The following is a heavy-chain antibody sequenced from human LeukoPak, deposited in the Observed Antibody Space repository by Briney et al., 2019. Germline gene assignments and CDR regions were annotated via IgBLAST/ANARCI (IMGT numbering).Heavy chain of an antibody. CDR1: GFTFSNAW. CDR2: IKSKTDGGTT. CDR3: TTEEGEYYYDTYTFDI. V-gene: IGHV3-15*01. Sequence: PGGSLRLSCAASGFTFSNAWMSWVRQAPGKGLEWVGRIKSKTDGGTTDYAAPVKGRFTISRDDSKNTLYLQMNSLKTEDTAVYYCTTEEGEYYYDTYTFDIWGQGTMVTVSS. J-gene: IGHJ3*02. D-gene: IGHD3-22*01.